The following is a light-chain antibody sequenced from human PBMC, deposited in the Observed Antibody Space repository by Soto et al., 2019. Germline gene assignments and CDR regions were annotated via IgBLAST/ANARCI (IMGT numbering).Light chain of an antibody. CDR1: QSVLNY. Sequence: IVLTQSPATLSLSPGEIATLSCRASQSVLNYLAWYQQKPGQAPSLLIYDAYNRATGIPARFSGSGSGTDFTLTISSLEPEDFAVYYCQQRGSWPLTFGGGTKVEIK. CDR3: QQRGSWPLT. CDR2: DAY. J-gene: IGKJ4*01. V-gene: IGKV3-11*01.